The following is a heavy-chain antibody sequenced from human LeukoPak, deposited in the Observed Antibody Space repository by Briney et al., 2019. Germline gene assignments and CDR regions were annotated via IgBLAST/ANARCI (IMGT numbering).Heavy chain of an antibody. J-gene: IGHJ4*02. Sequence: SETLPLTCCVSGGSISSSRYLWGRIRQPPGKVLEWIQSIYYSWSTYSNPSPKSRVTISVDTSKRKFSLKLSSVLAPDTAVYYCARDGYTYGSFDYWGQGNLFSVSS. CDR3: ARDGYTYGSFDY. D-gene: IGHD5-18*01. CDR1: GGSISSSRYL. V-gene: IGHV4-39*01. CDR2: IYYSWST.